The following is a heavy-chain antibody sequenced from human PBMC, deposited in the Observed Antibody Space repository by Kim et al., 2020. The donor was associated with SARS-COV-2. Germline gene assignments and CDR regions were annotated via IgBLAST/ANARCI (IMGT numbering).Heavy chain of an antibody. D-gene: IGHD6-13*01. J-gene: IGHJ6*02. CDR1: GGSISSYY. V-gene: IGHV4-59*01. CDR2: IYYSGST. Sequence: SETLSLTCTVSGGSISSYYWSWIRQPPGKGLEWIGYIYYSGSTNYNPSLKSRVTISVDTSKNQFSLKLSSVTAADTAVYYCARDSSSFIGEGIGPYGMDVWGQGTTVTVSS. CDR3: ARDSSSFIGEGIGPYGMDV.